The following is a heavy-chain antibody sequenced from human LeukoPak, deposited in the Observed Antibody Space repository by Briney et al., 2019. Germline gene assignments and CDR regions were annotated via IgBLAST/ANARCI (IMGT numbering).Heavy chain of an antibody. Sequence: GGSLRLSCAASAFTFSSYSMNWVRQAPGKGLEWVSSISSSGSYIYYADSVKGRFTISRDNAKNSLYLQMNSLRAEDTAVYYCARGRAAAGHFDLWGQGTLVTVSS. D-gene: IGHD6-13*01. J-gene: IGHJ4*02. CDR2: ISSSGSYI. CDR3: ARGRAAAGHFDL. V-gene: IGHV3-21*01. CDR1: AFTFSSYS.